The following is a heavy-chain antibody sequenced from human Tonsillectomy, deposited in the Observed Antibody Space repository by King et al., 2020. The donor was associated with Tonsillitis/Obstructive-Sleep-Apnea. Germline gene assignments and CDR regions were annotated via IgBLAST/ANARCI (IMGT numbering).Heavy chain of an antibody. Sequence: QLVQSGAEVKKPGASVKVSCKASGYTFTSYAMHWVRQAPGQRLEWMGWINAGNGNTKYSQKFQGRVTITRDTSASTANMELSSLRSEDTAVYYCAITLTQYYYDSSGLGCFDPWGQGTLVTVSS. J-gene: IGHJ5*02. CDR1: GYTFTSYA. CDR2: INAGNGNT. V-gene: IGHV1-3*01. D-gene: IGHD3-22*01. CDR3: AITLTQYYYDSSGLGCFDP.